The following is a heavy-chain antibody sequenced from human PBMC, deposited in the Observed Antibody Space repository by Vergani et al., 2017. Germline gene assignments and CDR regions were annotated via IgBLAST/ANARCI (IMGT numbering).Heavy chain of an antibody. CDR2: INWNGGST. J-gene: IGHJ3*02. CDR1: GFTFDDYG. Sequence: VQLVESGGGVVQPGRSLRLSCAASGFTFDDYGMSWVRQAPGKGLEWVSGINWNGGSTGYADSVKGRFTISRDNAKNSLYLQMNSLRAEDTALYYCARVPQVVTPLLDAFDIWGQGTMVTVSS. CDR3: ARVPQVVTPLLDAFDI. D-gene: IGHD4-23*01. V-gene: IGHV3-20*04.